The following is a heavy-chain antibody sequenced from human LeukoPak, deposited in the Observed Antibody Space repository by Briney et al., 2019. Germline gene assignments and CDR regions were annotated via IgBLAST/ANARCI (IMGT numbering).Heavy chain of an antibody. V-gene: IGHV4-59*08. Sequence: SETLSLTCSASGASTSSRYWSWIRQSPGRTLEWIGHIYNGRNTKYNPSLTSRVTISVDTSKNQFSLRMTSVTAADTAVYYCAQTTGWPGFDFWGPGALVTVSS. CDR3: AQTTGWPGFDF. D-gene: IGHD6-19*01. CDR2: IYNGRNT. CDR1: GASTSSRY. J-gene: IGHJ4*02.